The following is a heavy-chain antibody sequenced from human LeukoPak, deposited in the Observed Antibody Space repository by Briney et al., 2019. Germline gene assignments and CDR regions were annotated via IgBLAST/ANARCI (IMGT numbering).Heavy chain of an antibody. J-gene: IGHJ4*02. D-gene: IGHD6-13*01. CDR1: GFTFSSYW. Sequence: GGSLRLSCAASGFTFSSYWMSWVRQAPGKGLEWVANIKQDGSEKYYVDSVKGRFTISRDNSKNTLYLQMNSLRAEDTAVYYCAKAAGKNYFDYWGQGTLVTVSS. CDR2: IKQDGSEK. CDR3: AKAAGKNYFDY. V-gene: IGHV3-7*01.